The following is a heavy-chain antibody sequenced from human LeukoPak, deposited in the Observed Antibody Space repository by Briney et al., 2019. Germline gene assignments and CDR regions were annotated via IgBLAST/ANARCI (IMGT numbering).Heavy chain of an antibody. V-gene: IGHV3-21*01. Sequence: GRSLRLSCAASGFTFSSYSMNWVRQAPGKGLEWVSSISSSSSYIYYADSVKGRFTISRDNAKNSLYLQMNSLRAEDTAVYYCARATVTTGATFDYYYYYYMDGWGKGTTVTVSS. CDR3: ARATVTTGATFDYYYYYYMDG. J-gene: IGHJ6*03. CDR1: GFTFSSYS. CDR2: ISSSSSYI. D-gene: IGHD4-11*01.